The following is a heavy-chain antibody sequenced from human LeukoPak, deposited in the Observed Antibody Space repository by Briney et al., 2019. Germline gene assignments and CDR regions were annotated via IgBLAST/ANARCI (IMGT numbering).Heavy chain of an antibody. Sequence: PGGSLRLSCAASGFTFSIYAMRGVRQAPGKGVEGVSTITDSGATTYYADSVKGRFTISRDNSKNRLYLQMNSLRAEDTAVFFCAKDGGAGYHGGFDYWGQGTLVTVSS. D-gene: IGHD2-21*01. J-gene: IGHJ4*02. CDR3: AKDGGAGYHGGFDY. V-gene: IGHV3-23*01. CDR2: ITDSGATT. CDR1: GFTFSIYA.